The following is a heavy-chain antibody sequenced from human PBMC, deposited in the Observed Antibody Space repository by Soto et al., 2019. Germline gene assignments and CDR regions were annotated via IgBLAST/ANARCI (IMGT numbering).Heavy chain of an antibody. CDR1: GYTFTGYY. CDR3: ARDLDYYDSSGYYFPLPYYGMDV. V-gene: IGHV1-2*04. Sequence: ASVKVSCKASGYTFTGYYMHWVRQAPGQGLEWMGWINPNSGGTNYAQKFQGWVTMTRDTSISTAYMELSRLRSDDTAVYYCARDLDYYDSSGYYFPLPYYGMDVWGQGTTVTVSS. J-gene: IGHJ6*02. CDR2: INPNSGGT. D-gene: IGHD3-22*01.